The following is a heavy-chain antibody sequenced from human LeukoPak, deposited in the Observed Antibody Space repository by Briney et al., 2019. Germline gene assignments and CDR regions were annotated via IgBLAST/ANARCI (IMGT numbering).Heavy chain of an antibody. CDR2: IHPGDSDT. CDR1: GYSFANYW. CDR3: ARQDTIFGVVIIGFDY. Sequence: GESLKISCKGSGYSFANYWIGWVRQMPGKGLEWMGIIHPGDSDTRYSPSFQGQVTISADKSISTAYVPWSSLKASDTAMYYCARQDTIFGVVIIGFDYWGQGTLVTVSS. J-gene: IGHJ4*02. D-gene: IGHD3-3*01. V-gene: IGHV5-51*01.